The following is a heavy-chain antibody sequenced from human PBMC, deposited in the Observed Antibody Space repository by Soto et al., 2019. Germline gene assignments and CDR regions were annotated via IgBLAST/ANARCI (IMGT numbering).Heavy chain of an antibody. J-gene: IGHJ6*02. D-gene: IGHD3-10*01. V-gene: IGHV4-61*01. CDR1: GGSVSSGSYY. CDR2: IYSSGST. Sequence: PSETLSLTCTVSGGSVSSGSYYWSWIRQPPGKGLEWIGYIYSSGSTNYNPSLKSRVTISVDTSRNQFSLKLSSVTAADTAVYYCARDCQGITMVRGVTGYYYYGMDVWGQGTTVTVSS. CDR3: ARDCQGITMVRGVTGYYYYGMDV.